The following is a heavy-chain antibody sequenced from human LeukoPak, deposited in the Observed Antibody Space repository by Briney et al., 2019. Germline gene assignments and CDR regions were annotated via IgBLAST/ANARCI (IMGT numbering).Heavy chain of an antibody. V-gene: IGHV4-34*01. Sequence: SETLSLTCAVYGGSFSGYYWGWIRQPPGKGLEWIGEINHSGSTNYNPSLKSRVTISVDTSKNQFSLKLSSVTAADTAVYYCARVPHYYDSSGFDYWGQGTLVTVSS. CDR2: INHSGST. CDR1: GGSFSGYY. D-gene: IGHD3-22*01. CDR3: ARVPHYYDSSGFDY. J-gene: IGHJ4*02.